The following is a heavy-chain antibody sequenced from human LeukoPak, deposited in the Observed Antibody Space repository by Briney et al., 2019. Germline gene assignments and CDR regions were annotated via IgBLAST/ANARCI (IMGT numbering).Heavy chain of an antibody. Sequence: SETLSLTCAVYGGSFSGYYWSWIRQPPGKGLEWIGEINHSGSTNYNPSLKSRVTISVDTSKNQFSLKLSSVTAADTAVYYCARENYDTLTGYYGGHGYWGQGTLVTVSS. CDR3: ARENYDTLTGYYGGHGY. CDR1: GGSFSGYY. V-gene: IGHV4-34*01. CDR2: INHSGST. D-gene: IGHD3-9*01. J-gene: IGHJ4*02.